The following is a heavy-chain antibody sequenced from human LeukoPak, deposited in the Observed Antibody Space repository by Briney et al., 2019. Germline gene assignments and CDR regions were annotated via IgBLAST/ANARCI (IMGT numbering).Heavy chain of an antibody. D-gene: IGHD2-15*01. V-gene: IGHV1-18*01. Sequence: AAVKVACKASGYTFTSYGISWVRQAPGQGLEWMGWISAYNGNTNYAQKLQGRVTMAAGRSTSTAYMELRSLRSDATAVYYCARAGGSAWGYYYYYGMAVWGQGTTVTVSS. J-gene: IGHJ6*02. CDR1: GYTFTSYG. CDR2: ISAYNGNT. CDR3: ARAGGSAWGYYYYYGMAV.